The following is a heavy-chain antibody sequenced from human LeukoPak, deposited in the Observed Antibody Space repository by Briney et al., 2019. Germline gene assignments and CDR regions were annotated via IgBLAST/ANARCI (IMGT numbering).Heavy chain of an antibody. D-gene: IGHD1-26*01. CDR1: GFTFISYG. V-gene: IGHV3-48*02. CDR3: ARVIVGATHNWFDP. J-gene: IGHJ5*02. Sequence: PGGSLRLSCAASGFTFISYGMDWVRQSPGKGLEWVSYISSSSTTIYYADSVKGRFTISRDNAKNSLFLQMNTLRDEDTAVYYCARVIVGATHNWFDPWGQGTLVTVSS. CDR2: ISSSSTTI.